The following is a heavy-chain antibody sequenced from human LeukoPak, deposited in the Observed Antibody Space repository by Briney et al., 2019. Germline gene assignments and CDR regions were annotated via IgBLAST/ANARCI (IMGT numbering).Heavy chain of an antibody. CDR2: IWYDGSNK. D-gene: IGHD6-13*01. J-gene: IGHJ4*02. V-gene: IGHV3-33*01. CDR3: VRTWGSGYSAPPGD. CDR1: GFTFSSYG. Sequence: SLRLSCAASGFTFSSYGMHWVRQAPGKGLEWVAVIWYDGSNKYYADSVKGRFTISRDNSKNTLYLQMNSLGAEDTAVYYCVRTWGSGYSAPPGDWGQGSLVTVSS.